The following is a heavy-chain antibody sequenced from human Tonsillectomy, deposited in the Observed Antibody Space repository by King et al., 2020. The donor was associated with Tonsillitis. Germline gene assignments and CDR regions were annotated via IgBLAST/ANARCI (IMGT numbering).Heavy chain of an antibody. CDR1: GGSISSYY. Sequence: QLQESGPGLVKPSETLSLTCTVSGGSISSYYWSWIRPPPGKGLGWIGYIYYSGSTNYNPSLHSRVTISVDTSKNQFSLKLSSVTAADTAVYYFARRYGLGSYFQSLWYFDLWGRGTLVTVSS. J-gene: IGHJ2*01. D-gene: IGHD3-10*01. CDR2: IYYSGST. V-gene: IGHV4-59*08. CDR3: ARRYGLGSYFQSLWYFDL.